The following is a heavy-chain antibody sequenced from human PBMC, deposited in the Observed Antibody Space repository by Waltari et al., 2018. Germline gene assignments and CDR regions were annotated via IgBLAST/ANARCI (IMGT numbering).Heavy chain of an antibody. D-gene: IGHD1-1*01. CDR2: IDPSDSYT. CDR3: ARTSTRDFYYMDV. CDR1: GYDFSTSW. Sequence: EVQLVQSGAEVKKPGASLRISCEGSGYDFSTSWITWVRHMPGKGLEWMGRIDPSDSYTNYSPSFRGHVTISVDRSISTAYIQWSGLRASDTAIYYCARTSTRDFYYMDVWGKGTTVTVSS. V-gene: IGHV5-10-1*01. J-gene: IGHJ6*03.